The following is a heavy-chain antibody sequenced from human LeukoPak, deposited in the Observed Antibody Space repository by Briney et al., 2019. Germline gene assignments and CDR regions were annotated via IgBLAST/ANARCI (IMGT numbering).Heavy chain of an antibody. Sequence: ASVKVSCKASGYTFTDYYMHWVRQAPGQGLEWTGGINLDSGGTNYAQNFQGRVTMTRDTSISTAYMELSRLRSDDTAVYYCARPFIETPSLGALDYWGQGTLVTVSS. CDR2: INLDSGGT. CDR3: ARPFIETPSLGALDY. J-gene: IGHJ4*02. D-gene: IGHD4-23*01. V-gene: IGHV1-2*02. CDR1: GYTFTDYY.